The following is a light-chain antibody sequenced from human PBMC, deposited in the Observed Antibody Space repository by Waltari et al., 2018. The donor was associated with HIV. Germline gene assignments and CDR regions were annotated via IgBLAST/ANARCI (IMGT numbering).Light chain of an antibody. V-gene: IGLV2-23*02. Sequence: QSALTQPASVSGSPGQSLTISCTGTSSDVEYHNLSHWYQQHPGKAPKLMIYEVTKRPSGVSNRFSGSKSGNTASLTISGLQAEDEADYYCCSYAGSSTWVFGGGTKLTVL. CDR3: CSYAGSSTWV. CDR1: SSDVEYHNL. CDR2: EVT. J-gene: IGLJ3*02.